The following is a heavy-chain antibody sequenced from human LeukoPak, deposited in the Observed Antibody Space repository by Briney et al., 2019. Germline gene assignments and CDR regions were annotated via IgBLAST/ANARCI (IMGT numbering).Heavy chain of an antibody. CDR2: IYYSGST. CDR1: GGSISSYY. J-gene: IGHJ4*02. Sequence: SETLSLTCTVSGGSISSYYWSWIRKPPGKGLEWIGYIYYSGSTNYNPSLKSRVTISVDTSKNQFSLKLSSVTAADTAVYYCARTRITMVRGVIYFDYWGQGTLVTVSS. D-gene: IGHD3-10*01. CDR3: ARTRITMVRGVIYFDY. V-gene: IGHV4-59*01.